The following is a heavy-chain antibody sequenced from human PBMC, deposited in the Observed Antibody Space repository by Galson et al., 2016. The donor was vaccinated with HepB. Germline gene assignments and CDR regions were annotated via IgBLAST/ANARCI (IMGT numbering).Heavy chain of an antibody. CDR2: ISYDGINQ. J-gene: IGHJ6*02. CDR1: GFNASTYA. D-gene: IGHD6-19*01. CDR3: AKKSSSGWSSYYGMDV. Sequence: SLRLSCAASGFNASTYALHWVRQAPGKGLEWVAVISYDGINQYYADSVKGRFTISRDNSKNTLYLQMTSLRAEDTAVFYCAKKSSSGWSSYYGMDVWGLGTTVTVSS. V-gene: IGHV3-30*04.